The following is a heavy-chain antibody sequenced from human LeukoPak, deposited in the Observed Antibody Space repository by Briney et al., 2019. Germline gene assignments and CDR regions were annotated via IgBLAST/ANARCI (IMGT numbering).Heavy chain of an antibody. V-gene: IGHV1-2*02. Sequence: ASVKLSCKASGYTFTGYYMHWVRQAPGQGLEWMGWINPNSGGTNYAQKFQGRVTMTRDTSISTAYMELSRLRSDDTAVYYCAKPGYSYGYYFDYWGQGTLVTVSS. CDR3: AKPGYSYGYYFDY. CDR2: INPNSGGT. D-gene: IGHD5-18*01. CDR1: GYTFTGYY. J-gene: IGHJ4*02.